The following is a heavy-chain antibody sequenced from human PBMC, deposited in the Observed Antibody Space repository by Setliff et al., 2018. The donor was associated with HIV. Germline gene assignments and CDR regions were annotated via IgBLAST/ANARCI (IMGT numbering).Heavy chain of an antibody. D-gene: IGHD1-1*01. CDR2: KYNGGNI. CDR1: GDSISSGFYY. J-gene: IGHJ4*02. V-gene: IGHV4-39*01. CDR3: ARLKTGPAPVDY. Sequence: SETLSLTCTLSGDSISSGFYYWGWIRQPPGKRLEWIGSKYNGGNIYYNPSLKSRVTISIDTSKNQFYLKLSSVTAADTAVYFCARLKTGPAPVDYWGQGTLVTVSS.